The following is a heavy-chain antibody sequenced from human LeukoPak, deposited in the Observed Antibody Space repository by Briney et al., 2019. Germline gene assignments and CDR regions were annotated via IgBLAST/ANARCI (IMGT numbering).Heavy chain of an antibody. CDR2: ISSNGGST. CDR3: VKDAFQNCSRGSCYPLGAFDI. D-gene: IGHD2-15*01. V-gene: IGHV3-64D*09. J-gene: IGHJ3*02. Sequence: GGSLRLSCSASGFTSSSYAMHWVRQAPGKGLEYVSAISSNGGSTYYADSVKGRFTISRDNSKNTLYLQMSSLRAEDTAVYYCVKDAFQNCSRGSCYPLGAFDIWGQGTMVTVSS. CDR1: GFTSSSYA.